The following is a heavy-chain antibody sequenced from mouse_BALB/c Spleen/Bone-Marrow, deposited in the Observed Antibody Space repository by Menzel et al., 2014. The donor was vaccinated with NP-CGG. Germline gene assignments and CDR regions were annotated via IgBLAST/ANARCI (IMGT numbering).Heavy chain of an antibody. CDR3: ARGTGWYFDV. J-gene: IGHJ1*01. CDR1: GYTFTDYW. V-gene: IGHV1-69*01. Sequence: VQLQEPGAELVMPGASVKMSCKASGYTFTDYWMHWVKQRPGQGLEWIGAIDTSDSYTSYNQKFKGKATLTVDESSSTAYMQLSSLTSEDSAVYYCARGTGWYFDVWGAGTTVTVSS. D-gene: IGHD4-1*01. CDR2: IDTSDSYT.